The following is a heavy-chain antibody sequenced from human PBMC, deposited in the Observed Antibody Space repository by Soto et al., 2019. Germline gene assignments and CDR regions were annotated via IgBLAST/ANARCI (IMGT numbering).Heavy chain of an antibody. Sequence: GGSLRLSCSASGFTFSSYAMHWGRQAPGKGLEYVSAISSNGGSTYYADSVKGRFTISRDNSKNTLYLQMSSLRAEDTAVYYCVKDRYCSGGSCDYTRPYYYGMDVWGQGTTVTVSS. CDR2: ISSNGGST. D-gene: IGHD2-15*01. V-gene: IGHV3-64D*06. J-gene: IGHJ6*02. CDR1: GFTFSSYA. CDR3: VKDRYCSGGSCDYTRPYYYGMDV.